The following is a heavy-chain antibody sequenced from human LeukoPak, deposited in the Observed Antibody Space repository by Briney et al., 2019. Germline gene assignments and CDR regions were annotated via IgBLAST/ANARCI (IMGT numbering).Heavy chain of an antibody. Sequence: GGSLRLSCAASGFTFSSYAMHWVRQAPGKGLEWVSSISSSSSYIYYADSVKGRFTISRDNAKNSLYLQMNSLRAEDTAVYYCARADYGSGNFDYWGQGTLVTVSS. V-gene: IGHV3-21*01. D-gene: IGHD3-10*01. CDR3: ARADYGSGNFDY. CDR1: GFTFSSYA. CDR2: ISSSSSYI. J-gene: IGHJ4*02.